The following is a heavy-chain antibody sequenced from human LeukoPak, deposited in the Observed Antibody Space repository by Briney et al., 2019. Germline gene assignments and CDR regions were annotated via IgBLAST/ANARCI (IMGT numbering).Heavy chain of an antibody. D-gene: IGHD5-12*01. CDR1: GFTFSGSA. CDR2: IRSKANSYAT. Sequence: GGSLRLSCAASGFTFSGSAMHWVRQASGKGLEWLGRIRSKANSYATAYAASVRGRFTIYRDDSKNTAYLQMNSLKTEDTAVYYCTRRASQKGAFDIWGQGTMVTVSS. CDR3: TRRASQKGAFDI. V-gene: IGHV3-73*01. J-gene: IGHJ3*02.